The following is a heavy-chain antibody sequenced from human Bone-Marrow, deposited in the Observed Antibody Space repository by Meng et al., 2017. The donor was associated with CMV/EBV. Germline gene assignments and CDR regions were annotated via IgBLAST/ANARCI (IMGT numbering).Heavy chain of an antibody. CDR2: INPNSAGT. CDR3: ARAYYDFWSGSPPNY. D-gene: IGHD3-3*01. Sequence: ASVKVSCKASGYTFTDYYMHWVRQAPGQGLEWMGWINPNSAGTNYAQRFQGRVTMTRDTSISTAYMELSRLRSDDTAVYYCARAYYDFWSGSPPNYWGQGTLVTVSS. J-gene: IGHJ4*02. CDR1: GYTFTDYY. V-gene: IGHV1-2*02.